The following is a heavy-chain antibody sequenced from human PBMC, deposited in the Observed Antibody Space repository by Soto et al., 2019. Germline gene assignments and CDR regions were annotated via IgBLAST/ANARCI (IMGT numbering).Heavy chain of an antibody. D-gene: IGHD3-22*01. Sequence: ASVKVSCKASGYTFTSYGVSWVRQAPGQGLEWMGWISAYNGNTNYAQKLQGRVTMTTDTSTSTAYMELRSLRSDDTAVYYCARDFPSTYYYASSGDYYGMDVWGQGTTVTVSS. CDR2: ISAYNGNT. J-gene: IGHJ6*02. CDR1: GYTFTSYG. CDR3: ARDFPSTYYYASSGDYYGMDV. V-gene: IGHV1-18*04.